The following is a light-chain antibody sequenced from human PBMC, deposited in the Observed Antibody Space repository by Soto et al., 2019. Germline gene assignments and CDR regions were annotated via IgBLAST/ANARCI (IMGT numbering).Light chain of an antibody. CDR2: LGS. CDR1: QSLLHSNGYNY. Sequence: DIVMTQSPLSLPVTPGEPASISCRSSQSLLHSNGYNYLDWYLQKPGQSPQLLIYLGSNRASGGPERFRGSGAGRECRLKISRVEAEDVGVYYCMQALQTPRTFGPGTKVDIK. J-gene: IGKJ3*01. V-gene: IGKV2-28*01. CDR3: MQALQTPRT.